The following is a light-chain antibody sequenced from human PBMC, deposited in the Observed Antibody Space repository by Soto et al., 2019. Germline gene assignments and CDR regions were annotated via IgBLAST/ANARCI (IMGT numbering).Light chain of an antibody. CDR1: QSVSSY. J-gene: IGKJ1*01. CDR3: QQYRTSPPTWT. Sequence: IVLTQSPATLSLSPGEKATLSCRASQSVSSYLAWYQHKPGQAPRLLIYSSSSRASGIPDRFSGSGSGTDFTLTISRLEPEDFAVYYCQQYRTSPPTWTFGQGTKV. V-gene: IGKV3-20*01. CDR2: SSS.